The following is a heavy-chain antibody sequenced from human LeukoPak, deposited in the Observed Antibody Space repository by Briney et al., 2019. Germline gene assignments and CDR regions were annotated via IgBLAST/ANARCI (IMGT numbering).Heavy chain of an antibody. CDR3: ARPPGISTSFWD. CDR1: GGSISGGNYY. J-gene: IGHJ4*02. CDR2: IHYSGAM. Sequence: SETLSLTCTVSGGSISGGNYYWGWIRQPPGKGLEWIGSIHYSGAMYYKPSLKSRVAISVDTSKNQFSLKLSSVTAADTAVYYCARPPGISTSFWDWGKGTLVTVSS. D-gene: IGHD2-2*01. V-gene: IGHV4-39*01.